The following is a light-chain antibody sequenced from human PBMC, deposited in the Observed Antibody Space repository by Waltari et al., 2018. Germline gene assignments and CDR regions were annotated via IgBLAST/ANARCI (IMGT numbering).Light chain of an antibody. Sequence: DTVMTQSPDSLAVSLGERATINCKSSQSVLYSHNNKKAIAWYQQRPGQPPKLLIYWASTRESGVPDRISGSGSGTDFTLTINSLQAEDVAVYYCQHFYDPPLYTFGQGTKLEIK. CDR2: WAS. CDR1: QSVLYSHNNKKA. V-gene: IGKV4-1*01. J-gene: IGKJ2*01. CDR3: QHFYDPPLYT.